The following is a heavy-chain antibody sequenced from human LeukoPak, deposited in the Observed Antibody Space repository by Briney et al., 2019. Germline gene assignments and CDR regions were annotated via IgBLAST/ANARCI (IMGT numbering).Heavy chain of an antibody. CDR3: ARLQAAGGDWFDP. D-gene: IGHD6-13*01. CDR1: GGSISSSSYY. Sequence: SETLSLTCTVAGGSISSSSYYWGWIRQPPGKGLEWIGSIYYSGSTYYNPSLKSRVTISVDTSKNQFSLKLSSVTAADTAVYYCARLQAAGGDWFDPWGQGTLVTVSS. J-gene: IGHJ5*02. CDR2: IYYSGST. V-gene: IGHV4-39*07.